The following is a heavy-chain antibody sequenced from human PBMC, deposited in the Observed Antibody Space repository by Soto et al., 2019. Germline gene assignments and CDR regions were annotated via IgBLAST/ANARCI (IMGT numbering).Heavy chain of an antibody. CDR2: ISAYNGNT. V-gene: IGHV1-18*01. Sequence: GASVKVACKTAGYTFTSYGISCGRHAPGQGVEWMGWISAYNGNTNYAQKLQGRVTMTTDTSTSTAYMELRSLRSDDTAVYYCAKSPFVPGDVLYYYYGMDVWGQGTTVTVSS. J-gene: IGHJ6*02. D-gene: IGHD4-17*01. CDR1: GYTFTSYG. CDR3: AKSPFVPGDVLYYYYGMDV.